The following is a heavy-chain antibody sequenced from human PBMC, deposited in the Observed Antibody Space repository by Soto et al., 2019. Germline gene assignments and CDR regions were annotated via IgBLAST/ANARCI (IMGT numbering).Heavy chain of an antibody. J-gene: IGHJ5*02. V-gene: IGHV4-34*01. D-gene: IGHD2-2*01. CDR1: GDTMSATTYQ. CDR3: ARGRIVLVPAAKYNWFDP. Sequence: PSETLSLTCSVSGDTMSATTYQWSWIRQPPGKGLEWIGEINHSGSTNYNPSLKSRVTISVDTSKNQFSLKLSSVTAADTAVYYCARGRIVLVPAAKYNWFDPWGQGTLVTVSS. CDR2: INHSGST.